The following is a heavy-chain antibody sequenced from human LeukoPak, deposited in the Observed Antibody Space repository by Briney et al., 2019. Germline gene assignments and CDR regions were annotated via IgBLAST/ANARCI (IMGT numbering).Heavy chain of an antibody. Sequence: GGSLRLSCAASGFTFSDYYMSWIRQAPGKWLEWVSYISSSGSTIYYADSVKGRFTISRDNAKNSLYLQMNSLRAEDTAVYYCASPYSSGWYPSIYFQHWGQGTLVTVFS. CDR3: ASPYSSGWYPSIYFQH. CDR2: ISSSGSTI. CDR1: GFTFSDYY. V-gene: IGHV3-11*04. J-gene: IGHJ1*01. D-gene: IGHD6-19*01.